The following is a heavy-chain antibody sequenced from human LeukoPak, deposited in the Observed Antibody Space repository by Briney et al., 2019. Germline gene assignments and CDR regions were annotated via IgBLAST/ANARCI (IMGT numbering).Heavy chain of an antibody. CDR3: AKDRLLNCRGDCYIFDY. Sequence: GGSLRLSCVASGFTLRSYVMNWVRQTPGKGLEWVSSISGSGDSTFYADSVKGRFSISRDNSKNTLYLQVSGLRTEDTAVYYCAKDRLLNCRGDCYIFDYWGQGTVVTVSS. CDR1: GFTLRSYV. CDR2: ISGSGDST. J-gene: IGHJ4*02. D-gene: IGHD2-21*02. V-gene: IGHV3-23*01.